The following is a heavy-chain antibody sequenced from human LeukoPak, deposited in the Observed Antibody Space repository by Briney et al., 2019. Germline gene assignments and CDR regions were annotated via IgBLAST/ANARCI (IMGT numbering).Heavy chain of an antibody. CDR3: ARERPPIDY. CDR2: ISSSSSTI. Sequence: PGGSLRLSCAASGFTFSSYSMNWVRQAPGKGLEWVSYISSSSSTIYYAGSVKGRFTISRDNAKNSLYLQMNSLRAEDTAVYYCARERPPIDYWGQGTLVTVSS. V-gene: IGHV3-48*01. J-gene: IGHJ4*02. CDR1: GFTFSSYS.